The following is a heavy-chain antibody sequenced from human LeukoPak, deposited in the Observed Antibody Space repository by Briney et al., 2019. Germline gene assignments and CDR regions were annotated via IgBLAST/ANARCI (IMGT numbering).Heavy chain of an antibody. Sequence: QPGGSLRLSCAASGFTFSNYWMHWVRQAPGKGLVWVSRINSDGSTTTYADSVKGRFTISRDNAKNTLYLQMNSLRVEDTAVYYCAKDYTGQIDCWGQETLVTVSS. V-gene: IGHV3-74*01. J-gene: IGHJ4*02. CDR3: AKDYTGQIDC. CDR1: GFTFSNYW. CDR2: INSDGSTT. D-gene: IGHD3-16*01.